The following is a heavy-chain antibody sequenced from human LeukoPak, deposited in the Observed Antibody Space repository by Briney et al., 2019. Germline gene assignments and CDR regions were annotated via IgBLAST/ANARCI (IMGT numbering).Heavy chain of an antibody. CDR3: VSFYETY. CDR1: GTYW. J-gene: IGHJ4*02. CDR2: INSDGSWT. V-gene: IGHV3-74*01. Sequence: GGSLRLSCAASGTYWMHWVRQAPGKGLVWVSHINSDGSWTGYADSVKGRFTISKDNAKNTVYLQMNSLRAEGTAVYYCVSFYETYWGRGTLVTVSS. D-gene: IGHD2/OR15-2a*01.